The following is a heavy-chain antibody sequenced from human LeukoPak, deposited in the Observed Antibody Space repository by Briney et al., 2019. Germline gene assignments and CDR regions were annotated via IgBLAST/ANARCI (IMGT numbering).Heavy chain of an antibody. D-gene: IGHD3-22*01. V-gene: IGHV3-21*01. CDR2: ISSSSSYI. J-gene: IGHJ4*02. Sequence: PGGSLRLSCAASGFTFSSYSMNWVRQAPGKGLEWVSSISSSSSYIYYADSVKGRFTISRDNAKNSLYLQMNSLRAEDTAVYYCARVNGYYDSSGYLDYWGQGTLVTVSS. CDR1: GFTFSSYS. CDR3: ARVNGYYDSSGYLDY.